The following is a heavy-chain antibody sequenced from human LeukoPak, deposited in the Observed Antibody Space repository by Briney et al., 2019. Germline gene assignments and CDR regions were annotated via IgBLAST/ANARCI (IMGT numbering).Heavy chain of an antibody. CDR3: ARFVNNWNDHNWFDP. CDR1: GGTFSSYA. D-gene: IGHD1-1*01. V-gene: IGHV1-18*01. Sequence: ASVKVSCKASGGTFSSYAISWVLQAPGQGLEWMGWISAYNGNTNYAQKLQGRVTMTTDTSTSTAYMELRSLRSDDTAVYYCARFVNNWNDHNWFDPWGQGTLVTVSS. J-gene: IGHJ5*02. CDR2: ISAYNGNT.